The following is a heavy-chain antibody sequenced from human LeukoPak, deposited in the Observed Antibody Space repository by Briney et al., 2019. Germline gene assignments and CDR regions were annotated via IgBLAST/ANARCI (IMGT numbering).Heavy chain of an antibody. CDR2: ISGSGGST. Sequence: GGSLRLSCAASGFTFSSYAMSWVRQAPGKGLEWVSAISGSGGSTYYADSVKGRFTISRDNSKNTLYLQMNSLRAEDTAVYYCATRPQSYGSGSSRYFDYWGQGTLVTVSS. CDR1: GFTFSSYA. V-gene: IGHV3-23*01. CDR3: ATRPQSYGSGSSRYFDY. J-gene: IGHJ4*02. D-gene: IGHD3-10*01.